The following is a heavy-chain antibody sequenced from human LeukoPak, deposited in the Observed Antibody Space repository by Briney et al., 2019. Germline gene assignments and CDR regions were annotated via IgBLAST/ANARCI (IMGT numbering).Heavy chain of an antibody. CDR1: VFTLSIFG. J-gene: IGHJ4*02. Sequence: GRSLRLSCAASVFTLSIFGMNWVRQAPGRGLEWVSAITDNGDTTYYPDSVKGRFTTTRDNSKNTVYLQMSSLRADDTAVYCCAKRVPYSSSSIYFDHWGQGTLVSVSS. V-gene: IGHV3-23*01. D-gene: IGHD6-6*01. CDR2: ITDNGDTT. CDR3: AKRVPYSSSSIYFDH.